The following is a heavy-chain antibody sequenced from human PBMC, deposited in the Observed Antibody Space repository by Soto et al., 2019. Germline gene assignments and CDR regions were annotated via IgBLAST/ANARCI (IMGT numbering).Heavy chain of an antibody. CDR1: GFTFSSYS. CDR3: ARDSKQLVLLREWDYYYGILV. Sequence: PGGSLRLSCAASGFTFSSYSMNWVRQAPGKGLEWVSSISSSSSYIYYADSVKGRFTISRDNAKNSLYLQMNSLRAEDTAVYYCARDSKQLVLLREWDYYYGILVSGQPPPVTV. V-gene: IGHV3-21*01. D-gene: IGHD6-13*01. CDR2: ISSSSSYI. J-gene: IGHJ6*02.